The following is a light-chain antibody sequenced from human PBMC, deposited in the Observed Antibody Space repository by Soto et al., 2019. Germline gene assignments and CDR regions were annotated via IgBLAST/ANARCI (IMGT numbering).Light chain of an antibody. CDR1: QVIIDY. J-gene: IGKJ1*01. Sequence: DIQMTQSPSSLSASVGDRVTITCRASQVIIDYLAWYQQKPGKVPKLLIYAASTLQSGVPSRFSGSGAGTDFTLTISSLQPEDVATYYCQKYNTAPQTFGPGTKVEIK. V-gene: IGKV1-27*01. CDR2: AAS. CDR3: QKYNTAPQT.